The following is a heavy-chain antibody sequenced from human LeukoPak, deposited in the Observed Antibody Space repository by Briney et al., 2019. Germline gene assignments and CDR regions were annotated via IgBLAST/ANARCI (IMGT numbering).Heavy chain of an antibody. J-gene: IGHJ4*02. Sequence: GGSLRLACAASGFTMKNFGMHWVRQAPGKGLEWVANIKQDGSEKYYVDSVKGRFAISRDNAKNSLYLQMNSLRAEDTAVYYCARASRDSWGQGTLVIVSS. CDR3: ARASRDS. V-gene: IGHV3-7*01. CDR2: IKQDGSEK. CDR1: GFTMKNFG.